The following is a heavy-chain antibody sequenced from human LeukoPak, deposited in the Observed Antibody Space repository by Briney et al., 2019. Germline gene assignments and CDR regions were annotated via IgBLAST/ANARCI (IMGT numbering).Heavy chain of an antibody. V-gene: IGHV4-59*01. D-gene: IGHD3-9*01. J-gene: IGHJ3*02. CDR2: IYYSGST. CDR3: ARVTAMYYDILTGYYKVDAFDI. CDR1: GGSISSYY. Sequence: SETLFLTCTVSGGSISSYYWSWIRQPPGKGLEWIGYIYYSGSTNYNPSLKSRVTISVDTSKNQFSLKLSSVTAADTAVYYCARVTAMYYDILTGYYKVDAFDIWGQGTMVTVSS.